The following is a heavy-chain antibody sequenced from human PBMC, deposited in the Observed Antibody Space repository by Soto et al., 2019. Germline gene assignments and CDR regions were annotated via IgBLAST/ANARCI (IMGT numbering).Heavy chain of an antibody. J-gene: IGHJ1*01. CDR1: GFTFDDYA. Sequence: GGSLRLSCAASGFTFDDYAMHWVRQVPGKGLEWVSGINWNSGSIGYGDSVKGRFAISRDNAKNSLHLQMNSLSAEDTAFYYCVKDESINWYSGHFRHWGQGTPVTVSS. CDR3: VKDESINWYSGHFRH. D-gene: IGHD6-13*01. V-gene: IGHV3-9*01. CDR2: INWNSGSI.